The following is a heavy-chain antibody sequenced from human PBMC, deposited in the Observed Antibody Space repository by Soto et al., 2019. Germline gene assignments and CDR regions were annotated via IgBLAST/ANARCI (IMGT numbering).Heavy chain of an antibody. Sequence: QVQLVQSGAEVKKPGASVKVSCKASGYTFTGYYVHWVRQAPGQGLEWMGWINPNSGGTNYAQKFQGWVTMTRDTSISTAYMELSRLRSDDTAVYYCARHSSRGGWGWFDPWGQGTLVTVSS. CDR2: INPNSGGT. CDR3: ARHSSRGGWGWFDP. V-gene: IGHV1-2*04. J-gene: IGHJ5*02. D-gene: IGHD6-13*01. CDR1: GYTFTGYY.